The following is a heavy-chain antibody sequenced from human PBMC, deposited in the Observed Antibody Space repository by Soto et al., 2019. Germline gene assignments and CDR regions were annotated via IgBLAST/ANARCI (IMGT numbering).Heavy chain of an antibody. V-gene: IGHV1-18*01. Sequence: QVQLVQSGAEVKKPGASVKVSCKASGYTFTNYGISWVRQAPGQGLEWMGWINAYTGNTKYAQKLQGRVTMTTDTSTSTAYMELGSLRSDDTAVYYCARDQAMAQFDYWGQGTLVTVSS. J-gene: IGHJ4*02. CDR3: ARDQAMAQFDY. D-gene: IGHD5-18*01. CDR1: GYTFTNYG. CDR2: INAYTGNT.